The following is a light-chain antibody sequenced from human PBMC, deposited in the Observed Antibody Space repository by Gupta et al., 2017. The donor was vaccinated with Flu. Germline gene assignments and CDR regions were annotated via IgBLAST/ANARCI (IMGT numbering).Light chain of an antibody. J-gene: IGKJ1*01. CDR3: HQEHSTSWT. CDR1: QSGLNNANNKNS. CDR2: WAS. V-gene: IGKV4-1*01. Sequence: DIVMTQSPYSLAVSLGERATINCKSSQSGLNNANNKNSLVWYQQKPGQPPKLLIYWASSRDSGVPDSFSGSGSGTDFTLTISSRQAEDVAVYYCHQEHSTSWTFGQGTKVEIK.